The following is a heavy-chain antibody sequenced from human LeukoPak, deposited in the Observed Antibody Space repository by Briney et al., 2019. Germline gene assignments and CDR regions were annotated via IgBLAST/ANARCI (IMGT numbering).Heavy chain of an antibody. CDR3: ARFTKGAFDY. CDR2: IYYSGST. CDR1: GGSISSYY. V-gene: IGHV4-59*01. Sequence: SETLSLTRTVSGGSISSYYWSWIRQPPGKGLEWIGYIYYSGSTNYNPSLKSRVTISVDTSKNQFSLKLSSVTAADTAVYYCARFTKGAFDYWGQGTLVTVSS. J-gene: IGHJ4*02. D-gene: IGHD3-16*01.